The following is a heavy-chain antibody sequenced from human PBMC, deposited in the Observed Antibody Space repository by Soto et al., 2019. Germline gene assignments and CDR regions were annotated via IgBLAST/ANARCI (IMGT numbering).Heavy chain of an antibody. CDR3: AKDTGRGGGSVFDY. Sequence: GESLKISCAPSGFIFSNYAMSWVRQARGKGLEWVSAISGSGADTYYTESVKGRFTISRDNFKNTLYLQMNSLRAEDTAVYYCAKDTGRGGGSVFDYWGQGTLVTVSS. J-gene: IGHJ4*02. V-gene: IGHV3-23*01. CDR2: ISGSGADT. CDR1: GFIFSNYA. D-gene: IGHD2-15*01.